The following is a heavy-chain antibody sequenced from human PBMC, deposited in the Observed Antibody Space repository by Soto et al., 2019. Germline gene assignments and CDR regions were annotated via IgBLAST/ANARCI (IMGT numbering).Heavy chain of an antibody. J-gene: IGHJ4*02. CDR1: GGSIITGRYY. D-gene: IGHD3-10*01. CDR2: ISYSGST. CDR3: ASNFGESSWAYFDY. Sequence: QVQLQESGPRLVKPSQTLSLTCTVSGGSIITGRYYWSWIRQPPGKGLEWIGYISYSGSTYYNPSLKTRVTLSIDTSKSKFSLKLTSVTAAETADYYCASNFGESSWAYFDYWGQGTLVTVSS. V-gene: IGHV4-30-4*01.